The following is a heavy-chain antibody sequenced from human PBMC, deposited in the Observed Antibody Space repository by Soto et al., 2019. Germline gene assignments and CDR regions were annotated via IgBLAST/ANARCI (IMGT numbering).Heavy chain of an antibody. J-gene: IGHJ4*02. Sequence: GGSLRLSCTASGFTFSRHAMTWVRQAPGKGLEWVSGLSDSGGSIYYADSVKGRFTISRDNSMNTLYLQMNTLRAEDTAIYYCAKVSSSWYAGFFDLWGQGTLVNVSS. CDR1: GFTFSRHA. CDR2: LSDSGGSI. CDR3: AKVSSSWYAGFFDL. V-gene: IGHV3-23*01. D-gene: IGHD6-13*01.